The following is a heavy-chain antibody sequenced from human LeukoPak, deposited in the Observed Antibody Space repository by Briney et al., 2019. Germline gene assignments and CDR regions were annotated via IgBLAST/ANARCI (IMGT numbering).Heavy chain of an antibody. CDR1: GGAFSNYA. CDR3: ARGMGTRPIHY. CDR2: IIPLFGAA. J-gene: IGHJ4*02. Sequence: GASVKVSCKASGGAFSNYAISWVRQAPGRGLEWMGGIIPLFGAAKYAQKFQGRVTITMDESTTTAYMELSSLRSEDTAVYYCARGMGTRPIHYWGKGTLVTVSS. V-gene: IGHV1-69*05. D-gene: IGHD6-6*01.